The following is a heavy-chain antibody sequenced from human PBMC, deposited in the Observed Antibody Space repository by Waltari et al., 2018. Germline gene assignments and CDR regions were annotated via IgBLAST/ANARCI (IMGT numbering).Heavy chain of an antibody. CDR3: ARTCISAACYMIY. V-gene: IGHV1-18*01. CDR2: INTQNGST. CDR1: GYTFTSRG. J-gene: IGHJ4*02. D-gene: IGHD2-2*02. Sequence: QVQLVQSGGEMTEPGASVKVSCKASGYTFTSRGINWVRQAPGQVLEWMGWINTQNGSTNYAQNLQGRVTMTADTSTTTAYMELRSLKSDDTAIYYCARTCISAACYMIYWGQGTLVTVSA.